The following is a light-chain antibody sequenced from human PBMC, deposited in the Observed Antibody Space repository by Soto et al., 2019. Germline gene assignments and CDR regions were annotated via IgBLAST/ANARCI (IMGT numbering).Light chain of an antibody. CDR1: QSLVRSDGNAY. V-gene: IGKV2-24*01. J-gene: IGKJ5*01. CDR2: KVS. Sequence: EIVMTQTPRSLPVTLGQPVSISCKSSQSLVRSDGNAYLNWLHQRPGQPPRLLIYKVSNRFTGVPDRFSGSGAGTDFTLHISRVEAEDVGIYFCMQVAHSRTFGQGTRLEIK. CDR3: MQVAHSRT.